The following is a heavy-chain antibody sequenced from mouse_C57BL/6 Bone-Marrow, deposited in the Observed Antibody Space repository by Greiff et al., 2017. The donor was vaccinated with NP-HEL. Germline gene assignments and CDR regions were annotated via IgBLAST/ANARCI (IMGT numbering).Heavy chain of an antibody. CDR1: GYTFTDYE. D-gene: IGHD4-1*01. CDR3: TRRSDWDRNAMVY. V-gene: IGHV1-15*01. J-gene: IGHJ4*01. Sequence: QVQLKQSGAELVRPGASVTLSCKASGYTFTDYEMHWVKQTPVHGLEWIGAIDPETGGTAYNQKFKGKAILTADKSSSTAYMELRSLTSEDSAVYYCTRRSDWDRNAMVYWGQGTSVTVSS. CDR2: IDPETGGT.